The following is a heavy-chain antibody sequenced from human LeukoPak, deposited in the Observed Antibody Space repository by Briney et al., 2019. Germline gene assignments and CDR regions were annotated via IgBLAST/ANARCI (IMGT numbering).Heavy chain of an antibody. CDR3: ARHLSGKTDY. CDR1: GGSISISHPY. D-gene: IGHD3-10*01. Sequence: SETLSLTCTVSGGSISISHPYWGWIRQPPGKGLEWIGSILYSGVTYYNPSLESRLTMSVDPSKTQLSLKLTSVTAADTAVYFCARHLSGKTDYWGQGALITVSS. V-gene: IGHV4-39*01. CDR2: ILYSGVT. J-gene: IGHJ4*02.